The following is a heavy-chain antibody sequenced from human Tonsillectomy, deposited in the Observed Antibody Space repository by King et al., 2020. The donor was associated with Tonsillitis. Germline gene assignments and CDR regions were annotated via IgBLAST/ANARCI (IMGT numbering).Heavy chain of an antibody. CDR1: GFSLSDYY. D-gene: IGHD6-6*01. CDR3: ARDPPVYGSSSGDFDY. V-gene: IGHV3-11*01. J-gene: IGHJ4*02. Sequence: VQLVESGGGLVKPGGSLRLSCAASGFSLSDYYMNWIRQAPGKGLEWVSYISNSGDMIYYADSVKGRFTISSDNAKNSLYLQMNSLRAEDTATYYCARDPPVYGSSSGDFDYWGQGTLVTVSS. CDR2: ISNSGDMI.